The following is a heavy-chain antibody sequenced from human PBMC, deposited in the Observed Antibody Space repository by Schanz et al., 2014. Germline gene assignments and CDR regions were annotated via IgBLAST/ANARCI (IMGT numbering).Heavy chain of an antibody. Sequence: QVQLLESGGGLVQPGGSLRLSCAASGFSFSIFAMTWVRQAPGQGLEWLAVIWFDGTNKYNADSVKGRFTISRDTSKNTLYLLLNSLRAEDTAVYYCARDQYYFGSGNPFDIWGQGTMVTVSS. D-gene: IGHD3-10*01. CDR3: ARDQYYFGSGNPFDI. J-gene: IGHJ3*02. CDR2: IWFDGTNK. V-gene: IGHV3-33*08. CDR1: GFSFSIFA.